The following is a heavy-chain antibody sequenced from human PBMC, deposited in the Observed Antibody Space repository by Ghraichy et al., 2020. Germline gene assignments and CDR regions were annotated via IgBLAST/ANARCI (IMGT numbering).Heavy chain of an antibody. J-gene: IGHJ4*02. CDR3: ARQANVPAAIDYFDY. D-gene: IGHD2-2*01. V-gene: IGHV4-59*08. Sequence: SETLSLTCTVSGGSISSYYWSWIRQPPGKGLEWIGYIYYSGSTNYNPSLKSRVTISVDTSKNQFSLKLSSVTAADTAVYYCARQANVPAAIDYFDYWGQGTLVTVSS. CDR1: GGSISSYY. CDR2: IYYSGST.